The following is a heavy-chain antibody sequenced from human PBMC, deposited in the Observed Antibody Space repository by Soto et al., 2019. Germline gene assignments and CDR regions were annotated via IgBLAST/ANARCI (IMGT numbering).Heavy chain of an antibody. CDR2: VDYTGTT. CDR3: SRHVQWLFSDFDY. Sequence: LSLTCTVSVGSLGDNRYYWGWIRQPPWMGLEYIGSVDYTGTTNYNPSLKSRVAISVDSAKDRFSLRLNSVTAADTAVYYCSRHVQWLFSDFDYGGQGTLVTVS. D-gene: IGHD3-22*01. V-gene: IGHV4-39*01. J-gene: IGHJ4*02. CDR1: VGSLGDNRYY.